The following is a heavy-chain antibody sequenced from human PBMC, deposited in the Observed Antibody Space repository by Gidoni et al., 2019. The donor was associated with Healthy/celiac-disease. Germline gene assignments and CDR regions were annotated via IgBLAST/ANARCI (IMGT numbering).Heavy chain of an antibody. D-gene: IGHD6-19*01. CDR3: TTDTCSGWFTYYYYYGMDV. CDR1: GFTFSNAW. V-gene: IGHV3-15*07. J-gene: IGHJ6*02. Sequence: EVQLVESGGGLVKPGGSLRLSCAASGFTFSNAWMNWVRQAPGKGRAWVGRIKSKTDGGTTDYAASVKGRFTISRDDSKNTLYLQMNSLKTEDTAVYYCTTDTCSGWFTYYYYYGMDVWGQGTTVTVSS. CDR2: IKSKTDGGTT.